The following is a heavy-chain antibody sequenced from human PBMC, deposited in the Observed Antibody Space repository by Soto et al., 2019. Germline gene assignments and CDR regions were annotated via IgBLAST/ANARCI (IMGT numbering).Heavy chain of an antibody. CDR2: INYSGST. CDR1: GGSFSGYY. V-gene: IGHV4-34*01. Sequence: QVQLQQWGAGLLKPSETLSLTCAVYGGSFSGYYWSWIRQPPGKGLEWIGEINYSGSTNYNPSLKSRVTISVDTSKNQFSLKLSSVTAADTAVYYCARCGYSSGWQRGYAFDIWGQGTMVTVSS. D-gene: IGHD6-19*01. CDR3: ARCGYSSGWQRGYAFDI. J-gene: IGHJ3*02.